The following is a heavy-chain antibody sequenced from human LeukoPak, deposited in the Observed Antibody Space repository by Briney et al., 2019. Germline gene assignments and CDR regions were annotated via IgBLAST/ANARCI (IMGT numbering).Heavy chain of an antibody. CDR2: IYSDGST. J-gene: IGHJ4*02. CDR1: GITFSSNY. V-gene: IGHV3-66*01. Sequence: GGSLRLSCAASGITFSSNYMNWVRQAPGKGLEWVSIIYSDGSTFYLAPVKGRFTISRDNSKTRLYLQMNSLRAEDTAVYYCARGKRYFDYWGQGTLVTVSS. CDR3: ARGKRYFDY.